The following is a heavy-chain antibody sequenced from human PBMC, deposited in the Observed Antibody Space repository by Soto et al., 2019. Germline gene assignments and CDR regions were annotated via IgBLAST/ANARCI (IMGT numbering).Heavy chain of an antibody. Sequence: GKGLEWVAVIWYDGSNKYYADSVKGRFTISRDNSKNTLYLQMNSLRAEDTAVYYCARARSWSGYYRHYYYGLDVSGKGTTVS. J-gene: IGHJ6*04. CDR3: ARARSWSGYYRHYYYGLDV. CDR2: IWYDGSNK. V-gene: IGHV3-33*01. D-gene: IGHD3-3*01.